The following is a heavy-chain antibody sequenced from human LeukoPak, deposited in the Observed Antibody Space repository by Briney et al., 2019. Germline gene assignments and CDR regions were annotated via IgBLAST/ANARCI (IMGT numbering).Heavy chain of an antibody. Sequence: PGGSLRLSCAASGFTFSNAWMSWFRQAPGKGLEWVGFIRSKAYGGTTEYAASVKGRFTISRDDSKSIAYLQMNSLKTEDTAVYYCTRDLFSYPTRLYYFDYWGQGTLVTVSS. CDR1: GFTFSNAW. CDR2: IRSKAYGGTT. J-gene: IGHJ4*02. V-gene: IGHV3-49*03. CDR3: TRDLFSYPTRLYYFDY. D-gene: IGHD1-1*01.